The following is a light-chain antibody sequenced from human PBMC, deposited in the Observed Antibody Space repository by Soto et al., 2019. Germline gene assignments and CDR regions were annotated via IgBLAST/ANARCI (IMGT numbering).Light chain of an antibody. CDR2: DVR. Sequence: QSVLTQPASVSGSPGQSITSSCTGTSSDVGGYNFVSWYQQHPGKAPKLMIYDVRNRPSGVSTRFSGSKSVNTASLTISGLQAEDEADYYCSSYTSISTYVFGTGTKLTVL. J-gene: IGLJ1*01. CDR3: SSYTSISTYV. V-gene: IGLV2-14*01. CDR1: SSDVGGYNF.